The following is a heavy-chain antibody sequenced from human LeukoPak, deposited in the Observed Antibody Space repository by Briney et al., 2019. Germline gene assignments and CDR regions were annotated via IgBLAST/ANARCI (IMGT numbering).Heavy chain of an antibody. V-gene: IGHV4-59*08. CDR3: ARLEVGY. Sequence: SEALSLTCTVSGGSISSYYWSWIRQPPGKGLEWMGYIYYSGSTNYNPSLKSRVTISVDTSKNQFSLKLSSVTAADTAVYYCARLEVGYWGQGTLVTVSS. CDR1: GGSISSYY. J-gene: IGHJ4*02. CDR2: IYYSGST. D-gene: IGHD2-21*01.